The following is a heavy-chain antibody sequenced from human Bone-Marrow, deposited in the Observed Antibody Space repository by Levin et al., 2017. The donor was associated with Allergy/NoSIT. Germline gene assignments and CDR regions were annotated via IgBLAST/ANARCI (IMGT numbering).Heavy chain of an antibody. D-gene: IGHD5-12*01. CDR3: ARSIYRGYENDAFDV. V-gene: IGHV5-51*01. CDR2: IYPDDSDT. CDR1: GYAFTKYW. Sequence: ASVKVSCKASGYAFTKYWIAWVRQMPGKGLEWMGTIYPDDSDTRYRSTIEGLVTISVDKSINTAYLQWTSLKAADSAVYFCARSIYRGYENDAFDVWGQGTVVSVSS. J-gene: IGHJ3*01.